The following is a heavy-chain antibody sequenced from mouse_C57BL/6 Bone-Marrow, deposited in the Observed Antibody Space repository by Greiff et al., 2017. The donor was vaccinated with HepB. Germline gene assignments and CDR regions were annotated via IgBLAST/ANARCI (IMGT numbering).Heavy chain of an antibody. CDR2: IHPNSGST. CDR1: GYTFTSYW. J-gene: IGHJ2*01. CDR3: ARSVIYYGNYVDY. D-gene: IGHD2-1*01. V-gene: IGHV1-64*01. Sequence: VQLQQPGAELVKPGASVKLSCKASGYTFTSYWMHWVKQRPGQGLEWIGMIHPNSGSTNYNEKFKSKATLTVDKSSSTAYMQLSSLTSEDSAVYYCARSVIYYGNYVDYWGQGTTLTVSS.